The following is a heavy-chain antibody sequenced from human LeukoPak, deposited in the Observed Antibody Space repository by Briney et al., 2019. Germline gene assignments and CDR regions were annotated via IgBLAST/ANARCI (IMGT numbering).Heavy chain of an antibody. CDR3: AKYFYDGSGTHYFDY. J-gene: IGHJ4*02. D-gene: IGHD3-22*01. CDR1: GFTFSSHW. V-gene: IGHV3-7*01. CDR2: IKPDGSEK. Sequence: GGSLRLSCAASGFTFSSHWMSWVRQAPGKGLEWVGNIKPDGSEKYYVDSLKGRFIISKDNAKNSLYLQMNSLRAEDVAVYYCAKYFYDGSGTHYFDYWGQGTPVTVSS.